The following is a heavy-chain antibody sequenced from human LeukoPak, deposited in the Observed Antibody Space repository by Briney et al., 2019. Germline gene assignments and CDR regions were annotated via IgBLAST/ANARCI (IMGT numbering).Heavy chain of an antibody. V-gene: IGHV4-39*01. CDR2: IYYSGST. CDR3: ARNSGYARYYYYGMDV. J-gene: IGHJ6*02. Sequence: SETLSLTCTVSGGSISSSSYYWGWIRQPPGKGLEWIVSIYYSGSTYYNPSLKSRVTISVDTSKNQFSLKLSSVTAADTAVYYCARNSGYARYYYYGMDVWGQGTTVTVSS. D-gene: IGHD5-12*01. CDR1: GGSISSSSYY.